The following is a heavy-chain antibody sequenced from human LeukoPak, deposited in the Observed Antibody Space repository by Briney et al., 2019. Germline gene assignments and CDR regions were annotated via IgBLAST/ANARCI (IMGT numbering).Heavy chain of an antibody. V-gene: IGHV3-48*01. Sequence: GGSLTLSCAASGFTFRDYSMNWVRQAPGKGLEWISYIGIDSGNTNYADSVKGRFAISGEKAKNSLYLQMNSLRVEDTAVYYCARDYKYAFDNWGQGTLVTVSS. D-gene: IGHD5-24*01. CDR1: GFTFRDYS. CDR2: IGIDSGNT. CDR3: ARDYKYAFDN. J-gene: IGHJ4*02.